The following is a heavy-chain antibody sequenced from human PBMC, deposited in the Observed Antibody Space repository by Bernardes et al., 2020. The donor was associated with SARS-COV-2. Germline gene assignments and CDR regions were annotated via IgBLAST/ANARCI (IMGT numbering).Heavy chain of an antibody. CDR3: ARGRYSYGFDY. J-gene: IGHJ4*02. Sequence: GGSLRLSCAASGFTVSSNYMSWVRQAPGKGLEWVSVIYSGGSTYYADSVKGRFTISRDNSKNTLSLQMNSLRAEDTAVYYCARGRYSYGFDYWGQGTLVTVSS. CDR2: IYSGGST. D-gene: IGHD5-18*01. V-gene: IGHV3-53*01. CDR1: GFTVSSNY.